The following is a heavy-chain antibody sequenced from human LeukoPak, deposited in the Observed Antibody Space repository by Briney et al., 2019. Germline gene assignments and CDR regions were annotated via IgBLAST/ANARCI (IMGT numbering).Heavy chain of an antibody. CDR1: GGTFSSYA. CDR3: ARDPSSDAFDI. J-gene: IGHJ3*02. Sequence: ASVKVSCKASGGTFSSYAISWVRQAPGQGLEWMGRIIPILGIANYAQKFQGRVTITADKSTSTAYMELSSLRSEDTAAYYCARDPSSDAFDIWGQGTMVTVSS. V-gene: IGHV1-69*04. CDR2: IIPILGIA.